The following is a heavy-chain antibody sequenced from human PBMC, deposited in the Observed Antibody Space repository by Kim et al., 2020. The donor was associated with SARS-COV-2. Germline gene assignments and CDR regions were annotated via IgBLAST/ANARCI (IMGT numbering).Heavy chain of an antibody. J-gene: IGHJ4*02. CDR1: GYTFTSYD. D-gene: IGHD5-18*01. CDR3: ARGPEYSYGYSLTENF. CDR2: MNPNSGNT. V-gene: IGHV1-8*01. Sequence: ASVKVSCKASGYTFTSYDINWVRQATGQGLEWMGWMNPNSGNTGYAQKFQGRVTMTRNTSISTAYMELSSLRSEDTAVYYCARGPEYSYGYSLTENFWGQGTLVTVSS.